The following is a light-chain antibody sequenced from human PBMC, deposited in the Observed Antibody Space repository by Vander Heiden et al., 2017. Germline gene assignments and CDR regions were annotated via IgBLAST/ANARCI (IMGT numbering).Light chain of an antibody. CDR3: QQDDNLPIT. J-gene: IGKJ5*01. CDR1: QDISNY. CDR2: DAS. Sequence: EIQMTQSPSSLSASVGDRVTITCQASQDISNYLNWYQQKPGKAPKLLIYDASNLETGVPSRFSGSGSGTDFTFTISSLQPEDFATYYCQQDDNLPITFGQGTPLEIK. V-gene: IGKV1-33*01.